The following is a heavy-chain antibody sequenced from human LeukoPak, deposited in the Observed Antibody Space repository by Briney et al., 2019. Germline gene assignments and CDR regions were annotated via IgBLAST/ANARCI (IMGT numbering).Heavy chain of an antibody. CDR3: ASASGGAATGFYFDL. V-gene: IGHV3-30-3*01. D-gene: IGHD6-13*01. CDR2: ISYDEDNK. Sequence: GGSLGLSCAASGFTFSSYAMHWVRQAPGKGLQWVAAISYDEDNKYYAESVRGRLTISRDNSNNTLNLQMNSLTSDDTAVYYCASASGGAATGFYFDLWGQGTLVTVSS. J-gene: IGHJ4*02. CDR1: GFTFSSYA.